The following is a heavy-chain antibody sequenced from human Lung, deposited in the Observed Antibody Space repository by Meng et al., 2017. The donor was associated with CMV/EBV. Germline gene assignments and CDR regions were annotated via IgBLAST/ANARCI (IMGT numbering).Heavy chain of an antibody. CDR3: VGQQWRSTGQRVDY. V-gene: IGHV1-2*02. CDR2: IYPNSGGT. D-gene: IGHD6-19*01. Sequence: ASVXVSCKASGYTFTDHYFHWVRQAPGQGLEWMGWIYPNSGGTHYAQKFQGRLTVTTDTSISTGYMELSSLGSDDTAVYYCVGQQWRSTGQRVDYWGQGTLVTVSS. CDR1: GYTFTDHY. J-gene: IGHJ4*02.